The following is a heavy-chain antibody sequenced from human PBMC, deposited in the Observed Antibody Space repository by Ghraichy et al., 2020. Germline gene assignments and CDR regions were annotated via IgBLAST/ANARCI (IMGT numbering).Heavy chain of an antibody. CDR1: GLIFSTYW. J-gene: IGHJ3*02. Sequence: LSLTCAASGLIFSTYWMTWVRQAPGKGLEWVANINQDGREKYYVASAKGRFTISRDNAKNSLYLQMNGLRAEDTAVYYCSSGDTFDIWGQGTMVAVSS. CDR2: INQDGREK. V-gene: IGHV3-7*03. D-gene: IGHD3-10*01. CDR3: SSGDTFDI.